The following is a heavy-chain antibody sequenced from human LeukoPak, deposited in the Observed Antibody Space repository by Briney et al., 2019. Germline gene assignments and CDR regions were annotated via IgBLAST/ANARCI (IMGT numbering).Heavy chain of an antibody. CDR2: ISSSGSTI. V-gene: IGHV3-11*04. Sequence: GGSLRLSCAASGFTFSDYYMSWIRQAPGKGLEWVSYISSSGSTIYYADSVKGRFTISRDNAKNSLYLQMNSLRAEDTAVYHCARDRYCTTTRCSDYWGQGTLVTVSS. D-gene: IGHD2-2*01. CDR3: ARDRYCTTTRCSDY. CDR1: GFTFSDYY. J-gene: IGHJ4*02.